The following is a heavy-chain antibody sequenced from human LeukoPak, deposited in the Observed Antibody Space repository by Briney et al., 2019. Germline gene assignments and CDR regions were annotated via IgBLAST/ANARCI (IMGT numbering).Heavy chain of an antibody. CDR3: ARIPDYGDYVFDY. CDR1: GGSFSSYY. V-gene: IGHV4-59*10. D-gene: IGHD4-17*01. CDR2: IYTSGST. Sequence: SETLSLTCAVYGGSFSSYYWSWIRQPAGKGLEWIGRIYTSGSTNYNPSLKSRVTMSVDTSKNQFSLKLSSVTAADTAVYYCARIPDYGDYVFDYWGQGTLVTVSS. J-gene: IGHJ4*02.